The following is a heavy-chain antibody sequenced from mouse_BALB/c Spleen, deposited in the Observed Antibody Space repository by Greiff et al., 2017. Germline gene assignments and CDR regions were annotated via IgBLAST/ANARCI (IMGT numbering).Heavy chain of an antibody. Sequence: VKLVESGPGLVAPSQSLSITCTVSGFSLTSYGVHWVRQPPGKGLEWLGVIWAGGSTNYNSALMSRLSISKDNSKSQVFLKMNSLQTDDTAMYYCASPPYDDAMDYWGQGTSVTVSS. CDR2: IWAGGST. D-gene: IGHD2-14*01. V-gene: IGHV2-9*02. CDR1: GFSLTSYG. J-gene: IGHJ4*01. CDR3: ASPPYDDAMDY.